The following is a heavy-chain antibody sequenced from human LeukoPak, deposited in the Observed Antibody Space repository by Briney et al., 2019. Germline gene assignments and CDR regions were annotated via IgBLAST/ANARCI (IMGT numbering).Heavy chain of an antibody. CDR1: VGTFSSYA. CDR2: IIPIFDTA. Sequence: VASVKVSCKASVGTFSSYAISWVRQAPGQGLEWMGGIIPIFDTANYAQKFQGRVTITADESTSTAYMGLSSLRSEDTATYYCAREYLSGSDALRAFDIWGQGTMVTVSS. D-gene: IGHD1-26*01. CDR3: AREYLSGSDALRAFDI. V-gene: IGHV1-69*13. J-gene: IGHJ3*02.